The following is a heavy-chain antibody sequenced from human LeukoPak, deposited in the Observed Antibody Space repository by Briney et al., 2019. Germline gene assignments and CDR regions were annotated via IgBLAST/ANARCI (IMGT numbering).Heavy chain of an antibody. CDR2: VSGNNGNT. Sequence: ASVKVSCKASGYTFTTYGISWVRQAPGQGLEWMGWVSGNNGNTNYAQKLQGRVTMTTDTSTSTAYMELRSLRSDDTAVYYCARDPGIAVAGLFFDYWGQGTLVTVSS. V-gene: IGHV1-18*01. J-gene: IGHJ4*02. CDR3: ARDPGIAVAGLFFDY. CDR1: GYTFTTYG. D-gene: IGHD6-19*01.